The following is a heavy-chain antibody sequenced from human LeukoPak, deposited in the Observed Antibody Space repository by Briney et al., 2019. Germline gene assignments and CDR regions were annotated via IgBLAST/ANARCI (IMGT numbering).Heavy chain of an antibody. Sequence: SETLSLTCTVSGGSISSSSYYWGWLRQPPGKGLEWIGSIYYSGSTYYNPSLKSRVTISVDTSKNQFSLKLSSVTAADTAVYYCARHRGYSSTSCYDYWGQGTLVTVSS. D-gene: IGHD2-2*01. CDR3: ARHRGYSSTSCYDY. CDR1: GGSISSSSYY. J-gene: IGHJ4*02. V-gene: IGHV4-39*01. CDR2: IYYSGST.